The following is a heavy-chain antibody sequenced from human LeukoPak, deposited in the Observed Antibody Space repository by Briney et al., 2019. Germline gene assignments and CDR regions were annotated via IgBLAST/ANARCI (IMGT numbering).Heavy chain of an antibody. D-gene: IGHD1-26*01. CDR3: AKDAVGGTAYYFDY. J-gene: IGHJ4*02. CDR2: IPGSGHNR. V-gene: IGHV3-23*01. CDR1: GFTFSSYA. Sequence: GGSLRLSCTASGFTFSSYAVSWVRQAPGKGLEWVSAIPGSGHNRYYADSVKGRFTISRDNSKNTLYLQMNSLRAEDTAVYYCAKDAVGGTAYYFDYWGQGTLVTVSS.